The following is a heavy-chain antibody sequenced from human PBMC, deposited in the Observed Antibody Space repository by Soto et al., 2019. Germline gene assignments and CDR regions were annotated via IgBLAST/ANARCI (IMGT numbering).Heavy chain of an antibody. CDR3: AKDLLDYGGNGGYY. V-gene: IGHV3-30*18. CDR2: ISYDGSNK. J-gene: IGHJ4*02. CDR1: GFTFSSYG. Sequence: QVQLVESGGGVVQPGRSPRLSCAASGFTFSSYGMHWVRQAPGKGLEWVAVISYDGSNKYYADSVKGRFTISRDNSKNTLYLQMNSLRAEDTAVYYCAKDLLDYGGNGGYYWGQGTLVTVSS. D-gene: IGHD4-17*01.